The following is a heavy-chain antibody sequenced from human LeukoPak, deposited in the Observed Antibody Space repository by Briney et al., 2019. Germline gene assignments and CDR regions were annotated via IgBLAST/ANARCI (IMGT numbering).Heavy chain of an antibody. CDR1: GFTFSSYA. J-gene: IGHJ6*03. CDR3: ARVKTGNWLSRGYYYMDV. D-gene: IGHD1-1*01. CDR2: ISGSGGST. Sequence: GGSLRLSCAASGFTFSSYAMSWVRQAPGKGLEWVSAISGSGGSTYYADSVKGRFTISRDNSKNTLYLQMNSLRAEDTAVYYCARVKTGNWLSRGYYYMDVWGEGTTVTVSS. V-gene: IGHV3-23*01.